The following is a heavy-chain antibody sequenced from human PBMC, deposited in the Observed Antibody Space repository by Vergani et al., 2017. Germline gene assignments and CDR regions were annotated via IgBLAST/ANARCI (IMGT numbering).Heavy chain of an antibody. CDR3: ARWVCAGVRGGSGRPLDYYYYYMDV. CDR2: ISGYDGNT. J-gene: IGHJ6*03. D-gene: IGHD2-15*01. Sequence: QVQLVQSGAEVKKPGASVKVSCRTSGYTFRSCGISWVRQAPGQGLEWMGWISGYDGNTNYAQKFQGRVTMTTDISTSTANLELRSLRSDDTAVYYCARWVCAGVRGGSGRPLDYYYYYMDVWGKGTTVTVSS. V-gene: IGHV1-18*01. CDR1: GYTFRSCG.